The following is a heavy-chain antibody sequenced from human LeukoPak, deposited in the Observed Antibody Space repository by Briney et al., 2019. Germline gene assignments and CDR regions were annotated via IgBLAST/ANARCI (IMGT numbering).Heavy chain of an antibody. CDR1: GFTFSSYE. CDR2: ISSSGSTI. CDR3: AKDRCSNGIGCLYYYMDV. D-gene: IGHD2-8*01. V-gene: IGHV3-48*03. J-gene: IGHJ6*03. Sequence: TGGSLRLSCAASGFTFSSYEMNWVRQAPGKGLEWVSYISSSGSTIYYADSVKGRFTISRDNSKNILYLQMNSLRAEDTAVYYCAKDRCSNGIGCLYYYMDVWGKGTMVTISS.